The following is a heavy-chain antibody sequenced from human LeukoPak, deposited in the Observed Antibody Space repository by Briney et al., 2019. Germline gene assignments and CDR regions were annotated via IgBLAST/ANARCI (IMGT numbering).Heavy chain of an antibody. D-gene: IGHD4-17*01. Sequence: SETLSLTCTVSGGSISAHYWGWIRQPPRKELQWIGYIDPSGSTEYDPSLESRVTISLDTSKNQVSLNLNSVTAADTAIYFCARGHYDLAPWGQGILVTVSS. CDR2: IDPSGST. V-gene: IGHV4-59*11. J-gene: IGHJ5*02. CDR3: ARGHYDLAP. CDR1: GGSISAHY.